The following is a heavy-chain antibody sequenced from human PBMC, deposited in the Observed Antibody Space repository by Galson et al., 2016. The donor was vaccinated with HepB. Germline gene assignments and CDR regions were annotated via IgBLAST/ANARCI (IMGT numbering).Heavy chain of an antibody. D-gene: IGHD4-23*01. J-gene: IGHJ4*02. CDR2: IKQDGSEK. CDR1: GFIFRSYW. CDR3: AREIWGGNSG. Sequence: SLRLSCAASGFIFRSYWMSWVRQAPGKGLEWVANIKQDGSEKYYVDSVKGRFTISRDNAKKSLYLQMNSLRAEDTAVYYCAREIWGGNSGWARGTLVTVSS. V-gene: IGHV3-7*01.